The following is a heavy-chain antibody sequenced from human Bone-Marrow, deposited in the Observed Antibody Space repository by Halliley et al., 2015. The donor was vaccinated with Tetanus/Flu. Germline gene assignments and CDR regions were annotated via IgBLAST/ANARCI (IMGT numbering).Heavy chain of an antibody. Sequence: LEWIGYIYTSGYTDYNLSLKSRLTMSVDTSKNQFSLKLSSVTAADTAVYYCASASWGDYFFAYWGQGTLVTVSS. CDR2: IYTSGYT. D-gene: IGHD3-16*01. V-gene: IGHV4-31*02. CDR3: ASASWGDYFFAY. J-gene: IGHJ4*02.